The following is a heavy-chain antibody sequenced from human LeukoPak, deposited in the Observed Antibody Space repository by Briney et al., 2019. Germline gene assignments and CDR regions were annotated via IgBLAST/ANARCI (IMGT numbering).Heavy chain of an antibody. D-gene: IGHD3-16*02. J-gene: IGHJ4*02. Sequence: ASVKVSCKASGYTFTSYDINWVRQATGQGLEWMGWMNPNSGNTGYAQKFQGRVTITRNTSISTAYMELSSLRSEDTAVYYGARSQITFGGVIVIYFDYWGQGTLVTVSS. CDR3: ARSQITFGGVIVIYFDY. CDR2: MNPNSGNT. V-gene: IGHV1-8*03. CDR1: GYTFTSYD.